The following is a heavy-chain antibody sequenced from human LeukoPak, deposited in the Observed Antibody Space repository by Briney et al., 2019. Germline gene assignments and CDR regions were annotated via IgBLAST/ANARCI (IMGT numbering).Heavy chain of an antibody. J-gene: IGHJ6*02. D-gene: IGHD3-9*01. V-gene: IGHV4-59*01. Sequence: SETLSLTCSVSGGSISSYSWSWIRQPPGKGLEWIGYIYYSGSTNYNPSLKRRVTQSVDTSKNQFSLKLSSVTAVDMAVYYCARLRPDYDILTGFPMDVWGPGTTVTVSS. CDR1: GGSISSYS. CDR2: IYYSGST. CDR3: ARLRPDYDILTGFPMDV.